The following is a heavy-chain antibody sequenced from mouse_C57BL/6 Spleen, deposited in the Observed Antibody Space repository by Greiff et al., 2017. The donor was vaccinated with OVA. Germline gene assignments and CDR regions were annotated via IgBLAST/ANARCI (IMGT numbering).Heavy chain of an antibody. CDR3: AICDYDGDWYFDV. Sequence: QVQLQQPGTELVKPGASVKLSCKASGYTFTSYWMHWVKQRPGQGLEWIGNINPSNGGNYYTETFTSKATLTVDKSSSTAYMQLSSLTSEDSAVYYCAICDYDGDWYFDVWGTGTTVTVSS. J-gene: IGHJ1*03. CDR2: INPSNGGN. D-gene: IGHD2-4*01. V-gene: IGHV1-53*01. CDR1: GYTFTSYW.